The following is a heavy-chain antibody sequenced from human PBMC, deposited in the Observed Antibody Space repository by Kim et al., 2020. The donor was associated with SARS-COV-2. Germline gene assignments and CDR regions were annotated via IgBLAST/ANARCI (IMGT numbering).Heavy chain of an antibody. CDR3: ARKGGYRYFGLEYNWFDP. CDR1: GYTFTSYA. J-gene: IGHJ5*02. Sequence: ASVKVSCKASGYTFTSYAMHWVRQAPGQRLEWMGWINAGNGNTKYSQKFQGRVTITRDTSASTAYMELSSLRSEDTAVYYCARKGGYRYFGLEYNWFDPWGQGTLVTVSS. CDR2: INAGNGNT. D-gene: IGHD3-9*01. V-gene: IGHV1-3*01.